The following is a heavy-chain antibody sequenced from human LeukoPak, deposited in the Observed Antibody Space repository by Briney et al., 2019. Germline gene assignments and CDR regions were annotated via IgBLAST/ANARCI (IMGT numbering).Heavy chain of an antibody. Sequence: SETLSLTCTVSGGSISSSSYYWGWIRQPPGKGLEWIGSIYYSGSTYYNPSLKGRVTISVDTSKNQFSLKLSSVTAADTAVYYCASYGSSGYKGAFDIWGQGTMVTVSS. V-gene: IGHV4-39*01. J-gene: IGHJ3*02. D-gene: IGHD3-22*01. CDR3: ASYGSSGYKGAFDI. CDR2: IYYSGST. CDR1: GGSISSSSYY.